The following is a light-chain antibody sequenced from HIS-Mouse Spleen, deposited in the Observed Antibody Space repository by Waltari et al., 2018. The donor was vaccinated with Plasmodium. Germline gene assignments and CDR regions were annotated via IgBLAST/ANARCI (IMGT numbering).Light chain of an antibody. CDR3: YSTDSSGNHRV. CDR2: EDS. V-gene: IGLV3-10*01. CDR1: ALQQKY. Sequence: SYELTQPPSVSVSPGQKARITCPGDALQQKYTYWYQQKSGQAPVLVIYEDSKRPSGIPERFSGSSSGTMATLTISGAQVEDEADYYCYSTDSSGNHRVFGGGTKLTVL. J-gene: IGLJ3*02.